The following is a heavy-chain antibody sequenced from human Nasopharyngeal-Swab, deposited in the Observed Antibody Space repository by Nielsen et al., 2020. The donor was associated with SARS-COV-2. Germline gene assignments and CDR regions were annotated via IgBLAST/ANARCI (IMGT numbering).Heavy chain of an antibody. J-gene: IGHJ6*02. CDR1: GFTFSSYS. V-gene: IGHV3-48*04. Sequence: GESLKISCAASGFTFSSYSMNWVRQAPGKGLEWVSYISSSSSTIYYADSVKGRFTISRDNAKNSLYLQMNSLRAEDTAVYYCARENCGGDCYSPGYYYDGMDVWGQGTTVPSP. CDR3: ARENCGGDCYSPGYYYDGMDV. D-gene: IGHD2-21*01. CDR2: ISSSSSTI.